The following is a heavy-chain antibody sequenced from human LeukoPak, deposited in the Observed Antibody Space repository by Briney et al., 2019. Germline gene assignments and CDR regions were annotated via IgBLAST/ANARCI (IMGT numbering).Heavy chain of an antibody. CDR3: ARDPGVGVTTSGNWFDP. J-gene: IGHJ5*02. D-gene: IGHD4-17*01. CDR2: IYYSGST. V-gene: IGHV4-31*03. CDR1: GVSISSGGYY. Sequence: PSQTLSLTCTVSGVSISSGGYYWSWIRQHPGKGLEWIGYIYYSGSTYYNPSLKSRVTISVDTSKNQFSLKLSSVTAADTAVYYCARDPGVGVTTSGNWFDPWGQGTLVTVSS.